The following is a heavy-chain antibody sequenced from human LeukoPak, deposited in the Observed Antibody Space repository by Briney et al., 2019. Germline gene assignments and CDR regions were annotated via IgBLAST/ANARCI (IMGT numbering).Heavy chain of an antibody. J-gene: IGHJ4*02. Sequence: GGSLRLSCAASGFSFSSYGINWVRQPPGKGLEWVSHISSLSSMIHYADSVKGRFAISRDNARNSLYLQMNSLRVEDTAVYYCAREVNGWYYFDYWGLGTLVTVSS. V-gene: IGHV3-48*01. CDR3: AREVNGWYYFDY. CDR2: ISSLSSMI. CDR1: GFSFSSYG. D-gene: IGHD6-19*01.